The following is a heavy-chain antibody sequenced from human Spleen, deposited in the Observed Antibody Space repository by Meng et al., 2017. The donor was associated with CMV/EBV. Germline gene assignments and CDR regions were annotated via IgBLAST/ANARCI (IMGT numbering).Heavy chain of an antibody. CDR1: GGTFSSYT. V-gene: IGHV1-18*01. CDR2: ISPYKGNT. D-gene: IGHD2-21*01. Sequence: ASVKVSCKASGGTFSSYTISWVRQAPGQGLEWMGWISPYKGNTNYAQRLQGRLTMTTDTSTSTAYMEVRSLRSDDTAVYYCARSYCGGDCYSNYDYGMDVWGQGTTVTVSS. J-gene: IGHJ6*02. CDR3: ARSYCGGDCYSNYDYGMDV.